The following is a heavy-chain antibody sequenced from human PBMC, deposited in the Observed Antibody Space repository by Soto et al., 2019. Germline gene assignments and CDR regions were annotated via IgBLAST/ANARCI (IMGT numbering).Heavy chain of an antibody. CDR2: IRVGGGDT. J-gene: IGHJ5*02. CDR1: GFTFSSSA. Sequence: EVRLLESGGGLAQPGGSRRLSCAASGFTFSSSAMNWVRQAPGKGLGWVSSIRVGGGDTFYADSVRGRFTVSRDISGNTLYLQMNSLRAEDTAIYYCAKCSVGTVRTSGLCNWFDPWGQGTLVTVSS. D-gene: IGHD2-2*01. V-gene: IGHV3-23*01. CDR3: AKCSVGTVRTSGLCNWFDP.